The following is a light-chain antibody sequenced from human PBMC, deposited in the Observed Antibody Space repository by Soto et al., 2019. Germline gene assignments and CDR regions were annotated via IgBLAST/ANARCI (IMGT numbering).Light chain of an antibody. CDR3: QQLKSYPIT. CDR2: AAS. J-gene: IGKJ5*01. CDR1: QSISSY. Sequence: DIQMTQSPSSLSSSVGERVTITCRASQSISSYLNWFQQKPGKTPKLLIYAASTLQSGVPSRFSGSGSGTEFTLTISSLQPEDFAIYYCQQLKSYPITFGQGTRLEIK. V-gene: IGKV1-9*01.